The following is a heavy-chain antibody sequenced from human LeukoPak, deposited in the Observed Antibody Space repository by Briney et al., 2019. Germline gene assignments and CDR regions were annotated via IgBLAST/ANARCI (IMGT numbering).Heavy chain of an antibody. CDR3: ARDPRSGYEELFDC. D-gene: IGHD5-12*01. CDR1: GFIFSVYS. Sequence: PGGSLRLSCAASGFIFSVYSMSWIRQAPRKGLEWVSYISSSGSTMYYTGSVKGRSTISRDNAKDSLWMQMNSLRAEDTAVNYCARDPRSGYEELFDCGGQAPLATASS. V-gene: IGHV3-11*01. J-gene: IGHJ4*02. CDR2: ISSSGSTM.